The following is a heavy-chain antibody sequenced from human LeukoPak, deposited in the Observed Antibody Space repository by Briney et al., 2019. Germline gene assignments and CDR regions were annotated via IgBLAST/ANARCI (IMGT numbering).Heavy chain of an antibody. CDR1: GYTFTSYY. J-gene: IGHJ4*02. V-gene: IGHV1-46*01. D-gene: IGHD3-22*01. Sequence: GASVKVSCKASGYTFTSYYMHWVRQAPGQGLEWMGIINPSGGSTSYAQKFQGRVTMTRNTSISTAYMELSSLRSEDTAVYYCVYDSSGYFVEDYWGQGTLVTVSS. CDR3: VYDSSGYFVEDY. CDR2: INPSGGST.